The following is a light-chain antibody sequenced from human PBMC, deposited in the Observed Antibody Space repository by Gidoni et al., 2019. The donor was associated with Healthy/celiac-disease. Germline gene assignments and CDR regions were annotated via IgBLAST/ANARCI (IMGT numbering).Light chain of an antibody. V-gene: IGKV3-20*01. CDR1: QSVSSSY. J-gene: IGKJ5*01. Sequence: VLTQSPGTLSLSPGERATLSCRASQSVSSSYLAWYQQKPGQAPRLLIYGASNRATGIPDRFSGSGSGTDFTLTISRLEPEDFAVYYCQQYGSSTITFGQGTRLEIK. CDR2: GAS. CDR3: QQYGSSTIT.